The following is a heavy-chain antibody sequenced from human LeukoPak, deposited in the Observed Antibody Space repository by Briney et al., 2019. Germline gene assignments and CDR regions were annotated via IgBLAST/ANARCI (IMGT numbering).Heavy chain of an antibody. D-gene: IGHD5-12*01. Sequence: SETLSLTCAVYGGSFSSYYWGWIRQPPGKGLEWIGSIYYSGSTYYNPSLKSRVTISVDTSKNQFSLKLSSVTAADTAVYYCARDGSGYDPGGNYFDYWGQGTLVTVSS. CDR1: GGSFSSYY. CDR2: IYYSGST. J-gene: IGHJ4*02. V-gene: IGHV4-39*07. CDR3: ARDGSGYDPGGNYFDY.